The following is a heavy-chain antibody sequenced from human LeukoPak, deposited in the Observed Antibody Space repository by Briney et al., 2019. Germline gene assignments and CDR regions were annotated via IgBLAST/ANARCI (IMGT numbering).Heavy chain of an antibody. V-gene: IGHV3-21*01. J-gene: IGHJ4*02. CDR3: AKGARYSGSYYLGY. Sequence: GGTLRLSCAASGFIFSTYNIDWVRQAPGKGLEWVSSISSSSSYIYYADSVKGRFTISRDNSKNTLYLQMNSLRAEDTAVYYCAKGARYSGSYYLGYWGQGTLVTVSS. D-gene: IGHD1-26*01. CDR2: ISSSSSYI. CDR1: GFIFSTYN.